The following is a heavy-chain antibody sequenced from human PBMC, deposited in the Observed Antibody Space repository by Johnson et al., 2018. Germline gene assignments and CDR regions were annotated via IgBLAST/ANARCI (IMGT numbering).Heavy chain of an antibody. Sequence: QVQLVESGGGVVQPGRSLRLSCAASGFTFSSYGMHWVRQAPGKGLEWVAVLSYDGSNKYYADSVKGRFTISRDNSKNTLYLQMNSLRAEDTAGYYCAATPGDLAFVIWGQGTMVTVAS. CDR3: AATPGDLAFVI. J-gene: IGHJ3*02. V-gene: IGHV3-30*03. D-gene: IGHD7-27*01. CDR2: LSYDGSNK. CDR1: GFTFSSYG.